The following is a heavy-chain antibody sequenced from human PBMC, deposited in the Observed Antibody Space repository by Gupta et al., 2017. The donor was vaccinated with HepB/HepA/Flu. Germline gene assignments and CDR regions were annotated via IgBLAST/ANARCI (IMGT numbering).Heavy chain of an antibody. CDR1: GFSLRTSGVG. CDR3: AHSRQTLTYYDFWSGFPGDY. J-gene: IGHJ4*02. CDR2: IYWDDDK. D-gene: IGHD3-3*01. Sequence: QLTFKASDPTLANPTQTLTLTCPFSGFSLRTSGVGVGWIRHPPGKPLEWLVLIYWDDDKRYSPSRKRRLTITKETAKNQVGLTMPNMHPVDTATYYCAHSRQTLTYYDFWSGFPGDYWGQGTRVTVSS. V-gene: IGHV2-5*02.